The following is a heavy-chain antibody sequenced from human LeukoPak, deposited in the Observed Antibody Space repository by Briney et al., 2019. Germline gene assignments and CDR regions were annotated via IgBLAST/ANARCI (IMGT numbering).Heavy chain of an antibody. J-gene: IGHJ4*02. CDR2: INTDGSST. D-gene: IGHD6-13*01. Sequence: GGSLRLSCAASGFTFSSYWMHWVRQAPGKGLVWVSHINTDGSSTTYGDSAKGRFTVSRDNAKNTLFLQMNSLGVEDTAVYYGARGTAATAGIDYWGQGTLVTVSS. CDR3: ARGTAATAGIDY. CDR1: GFTFSSYW. V-gene: IGHV3-74*01.